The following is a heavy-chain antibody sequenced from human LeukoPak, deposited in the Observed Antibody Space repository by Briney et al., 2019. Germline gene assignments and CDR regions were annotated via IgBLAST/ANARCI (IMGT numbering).Heavy chain of an antibody. D-gene: IGHD5-12*01. CDR1: GITFSSYA. V-gene: IGHV3-23*01. Sequence: GGSLRLSCAASGITFSSYAMSWVRQAPGKGLEWVSAISGSGGSTYYADSVKGRFTISRDNSKNTLYLQMNSLRAEDTAVYYCAKKQGGIIVATTLHYYYGMDVWGQGTTVTVSS. CDR2: ISGSGGST. CDR3: AKKQGGIIVATTLHYYYGMDV. J-gene: IGHJ6*02.